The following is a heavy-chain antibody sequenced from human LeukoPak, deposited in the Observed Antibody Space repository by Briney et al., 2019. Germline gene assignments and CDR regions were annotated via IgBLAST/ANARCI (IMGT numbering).Heavy chain of an antibody. J-gene: IGHJ4*02. CDR2: ISGGGGST. D-gene: IGHD2/OR15-2a*01. CDR3: VKDALVVPVSMGPPEVDY. CDR1: GFTFSSYV. V-gene: IGHV3-23*01. Sequence: GGSLRLSCVASGFTFSSYVMSWVRQAPGKGLEWVSAISGGGGSTYYADSVKGRFTISRDNSKNTLSLQMNSLRAEDTAVYYCVKDALVVPVSMGPPEVDYWGQGTLVTVSS.